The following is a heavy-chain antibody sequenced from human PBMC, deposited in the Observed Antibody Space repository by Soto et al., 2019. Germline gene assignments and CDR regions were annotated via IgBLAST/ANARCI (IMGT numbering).Heavy chain of an antibody. V-gene: IGHV4-31*03. D-gene: IGHD3-10*01. J-gene: IGHJ5*02. CDR3: ARLWFGEHNWFDP. CDR1: GGSISSGGYY. CDR2: IYYSGSS. Sequence: QVQLQESGPGLVKPSQTLSLTCTVSGGSISSGGYYWSWIRQHPGKGLEWIGYIYYSGSSYYNPSLKSRVTISVDTSKNQFSLKLSSVTAADTAVYYCARLWFGEHNWFDPWGQGTLVTVSS.